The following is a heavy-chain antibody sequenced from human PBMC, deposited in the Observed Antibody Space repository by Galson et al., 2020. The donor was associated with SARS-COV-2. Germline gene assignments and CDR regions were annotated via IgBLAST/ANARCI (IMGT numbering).Heavy chain of an antibody. V-gene: IGHV4-4*07. Sequence: ASETLSLTCDISGGSIDNYYWSWIRQPAGRGLEWIGRLNNAGTTDYNPSLKSRLTMSVDTSKNQFSLKLTSVTAADTAVYFCARDPHYGSGTWGQGILVTVSS. CDR2: LNNAGTT. CDR1: GGSIDNYY. CDR3: ARDPHYGSGT. D-gene: IGHD3-10*01. J-gene: IGHJ5*02.